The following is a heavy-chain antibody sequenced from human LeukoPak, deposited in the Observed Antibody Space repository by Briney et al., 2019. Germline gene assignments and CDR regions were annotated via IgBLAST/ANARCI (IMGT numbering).Heavy chain of an antibody. CDR2: INHSGST. V-gene: IGHV4-34*01. CDR3: ASVSLGYCSSTSCRSGGY. CDR1: GGSFSGYY. Sequence: PSETLSLTCAVYGGSFSGYYWSWIRQPPGKGLEWIGEINHSGSTNYNPPLKSRVTISVDTSKNQFSLKLSSVTAADTAVYYCASVSLGYCSSTSCRSGGYWGQGTLVTVSS. J-gene: IGHJ4*02. D-gene: IGHD2-2*01.